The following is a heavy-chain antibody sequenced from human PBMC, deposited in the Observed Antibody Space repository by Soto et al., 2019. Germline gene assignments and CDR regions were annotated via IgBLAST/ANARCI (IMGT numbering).Heavy chain of an antibody. Sequence: ASVKVSCKASGYTFTSYYMHWVRQAPGQGLEWMGIINPSGGSTSYAQKFQGRVTMTRDTSTSTVYMELSSLRSEDTAVYYCARDGEGAYCGGDCYSGFDWFDPWGQGTLVTVSS. V-gene: IGHV1-46*01. CDR1: GYTFTSYY. J-gene: IGHJ5*02. CDR3: ARDGEGAYCGGDCYSGFDWFDP. CDR2: INPSGGST. D-gene: IGHD2-21*02.